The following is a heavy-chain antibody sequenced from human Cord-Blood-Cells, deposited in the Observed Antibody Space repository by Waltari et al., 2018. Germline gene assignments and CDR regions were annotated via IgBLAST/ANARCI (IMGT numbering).Heavy chain of an antibody. CDR1: GFTLSPYS. Sequence: EVQLVESGGGLVKPGGSLSLPCAASGFTLSPYSTNWVRQAPGKGLELVSSISSSNSDIYYAESVKGRFTISRDNAKNSLYLQMNSLRAEDTAVYYCARALIGPFDYWGQGTLVTVSS. CDR3: ARALIGPFDY. CDR2: ISSSNSDI. V-gene: IGHV3-21*01. J-gene: IGHJ4*02.